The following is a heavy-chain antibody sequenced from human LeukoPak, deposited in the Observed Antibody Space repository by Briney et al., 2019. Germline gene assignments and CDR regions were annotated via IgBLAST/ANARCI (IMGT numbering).Heavy chain of an antibody. D-gene: IGHD2-15*01. CDR1: GGSISSYY. CDR2: INHSGST. J-gene: IGHJ3*02. V-gene: IGHV4-34*01. Sequence: SETLSLTCTVSGGSISSYYWSWIRQPPGKGLEWIGEINHSGSTNYNPSLKSRVTISVDTSKNQFSLKLSSVTAADTAVYYCARHRLRRIVVVVAATRAFDIWGQGTMVTVSS. CDR3: ARHRLRRIVVVVAATRAFDI.